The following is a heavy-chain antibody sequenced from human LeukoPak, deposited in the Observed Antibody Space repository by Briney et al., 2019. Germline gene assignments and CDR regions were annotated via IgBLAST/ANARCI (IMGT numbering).Heavy chain of an antibody. D-gene: IGHD4-17*01. J-gene: IGHJ5*02. CDR3: ARGHHTVTTFAFDP. CDR2: IDRAGRT. CDR1: GVYGGSFNAFL. Sequence: SETLSLTCDVSGVYGGSFNAFLWSWVRQPPGKGLEWLGEIDRAGRTHYNPSLKSRVTISVDTSKNQFSLKLSSVTAADTAVYYCARGHHTVTTFAFDPWGQGTLVTVSS. V-gene: IGHV4-34*01.